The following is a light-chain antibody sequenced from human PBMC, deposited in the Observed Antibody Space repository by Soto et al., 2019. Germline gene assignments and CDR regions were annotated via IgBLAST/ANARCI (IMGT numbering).Light chain of an antibody. J-gene: IGLJ1*01. V-gene: IGLV2-14*01. CDR1: SSDVGGYNY. Sequence: QSALTQPASVSGSPGQSSTISCTGTSSDVGGYNYVSWYQQHPGKAPKLIIYEVSNRPSGVSNRFSGSKSDNTASLTISGLQAEDEADYYCSSYTSSNTYVFGTGTKLTVL. CDR3: SSYTSSNTYV. CDR2: EVS.